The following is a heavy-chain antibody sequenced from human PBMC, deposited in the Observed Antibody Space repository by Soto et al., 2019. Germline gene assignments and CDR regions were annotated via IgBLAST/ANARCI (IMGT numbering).Heavy chain of an antibody. CDR1: GFTFSSYA. V-gene: IGHV3-23*01. D-gene: IGHD6-13*01. CDR3: AKDFNLVAAAGTFYFDY. Sequence: GGSLRLSCAASGFTFSSYAMSWVRQAPGKGLEWVSAISGSGGSTYYADSVKGRFTISRDNSKNTLYLQMNSLRAEDTAVYYCAKDFNLVAAAGTFYFDYWGQGTLVTVS. J-gene: IGHJ4*02. CDR2: ISGSGGST.